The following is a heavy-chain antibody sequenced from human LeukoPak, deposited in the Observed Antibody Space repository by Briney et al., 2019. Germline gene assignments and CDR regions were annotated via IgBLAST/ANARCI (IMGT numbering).Heavy chain of an antibody. D-gene: IGHD2-8*02. J-gene: IGHJ4*02. CDR2: MKGDGSHI. CDR1: GFTFSTYW. Sequence: GGSPRLSCAASGFTFSTYWMSWVRQAPGGGLQWVASMKGDGSHIYYVDSVKGRFIISRDNARNSLYLQISSLRVEDTAIYYCARLFGGVTTYDYWGQGAQVTVSS. V-gene: IGHV3-7*01. CDR3: ARLFGGVTTYDY.